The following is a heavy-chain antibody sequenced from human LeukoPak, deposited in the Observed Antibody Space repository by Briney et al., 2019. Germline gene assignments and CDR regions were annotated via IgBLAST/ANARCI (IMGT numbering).Heavy chain of an antibody. J-gene: IGHJ3*02. CDR3: AREMATIPDAFDI. CDR2: IYYSGST. Sequence: SETLSLTCTVSGGSISSYYWSWIRQPPGKGLEWIGYIYYSGSTNYNPSLKSRVTISVDTSKNQFSLKLSSVTAADTAVYYCAREMATIPDAFDIWGQGTMVTVSS. V-gene: IGHV4-59*01. CDR1: GGSISSYY. D-gene: IGHD5-24*01.